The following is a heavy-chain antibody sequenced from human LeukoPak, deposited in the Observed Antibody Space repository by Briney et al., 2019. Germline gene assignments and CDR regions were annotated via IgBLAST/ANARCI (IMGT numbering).Heavy chain of an antibody. D-gene: IGHD2-21*01. CDR2: ISYDGSNK. J-gene: IGHJ4*02. V-gene: IGHV3-30*18. CDR1: GFTFSSYG. Sequence: GGSLRLSCAASGFTFSSYGMHWVRKAPGKGLEWVAVISYDGSNKYYADSVKGRFTISRDNSKNTLYLQMNSLRAEDTAVYYCAKDRGLCFDYWGQGTLVTVSS. CDR3: AKDRGLCFDY.